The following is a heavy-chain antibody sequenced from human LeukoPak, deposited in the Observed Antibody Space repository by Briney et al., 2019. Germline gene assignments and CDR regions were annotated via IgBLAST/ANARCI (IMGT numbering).Heavy chain of an antibody. CDR2: ISSSGSTI. J-gene: IGHJ4*02. Sequence: PGGSLRLSCAASGFTFSSYEMNWVRQAPGKGLEWVSYISSSGSTIYYADSVKGRFTISRDNAKNSLYLQMNSLRAGDTAVYYCAKEGAGDYFDYWGQGTLVTVSS. CDR1: GFTFSSYE. D-gene: IGHD1-26*01. V-gene: IGHV3-48*03. CDR3: AKEGAGDYFDY.